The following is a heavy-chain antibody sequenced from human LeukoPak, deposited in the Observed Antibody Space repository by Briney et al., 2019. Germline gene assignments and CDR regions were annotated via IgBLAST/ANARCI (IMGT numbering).Heavy chain of an antibody. D-gene: IGHD6-19*01. V-gene: IGHV1-18*01. J-gene: IGHJ4*02. Sequence: ASVKVSCKASGYNFNSYGIGWVRQAPRQGLEWMGWITAGNGNTNYAQKVQGRVTMTTDTSTSTAYMELRSLRSDDTAVYYCTKDSNRGWLSTDCWGQGTLVTVSS. CDR1: GYNFNSYG. CDR3: TKDSNRGWLSTDC. CDR2: ITAGNGNT.